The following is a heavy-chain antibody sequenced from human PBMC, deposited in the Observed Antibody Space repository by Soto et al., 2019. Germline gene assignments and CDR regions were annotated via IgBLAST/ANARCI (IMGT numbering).Heavy chain of an antibody. J-gene: IGHJ6*02. CDR1: GFTFSGYD. CDR3: ARGALYYYYDMDV. V-gene: IGHV3-13*01. Sequence: GGSLRLSCAASGFTFSGYDMHWVRQATGKGLEWVSGIGTAGDTYYPGYVQGRCTISRENAKSSMYLQINSLRAGDTAVYYCARGALYYYYDMDVWCQGATGTVAS. CDR2: IGTAGDT.